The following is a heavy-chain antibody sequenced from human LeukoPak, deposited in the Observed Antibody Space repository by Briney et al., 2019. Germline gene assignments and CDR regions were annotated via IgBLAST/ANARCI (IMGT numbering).Heavy chain of an antibody. CDR1: GGSISSGDYY. J-gene: IGHJ4*02. CDR3: ARVSGQQLYFY. Sequence: SQTLSLTCTVSGGSISSGDYYWSRIRQPPGKGLEWIGYIYYSGSTYYNPSLKSRVTISVDTSKNQFSLKLSSVTAADTAVYYCARVSGQQLYFYWGQGTLVTVSS. D-gene: IGHD6-13*01. V-gene: IGHV4-30-4*08. CDR2: IYYSGST.